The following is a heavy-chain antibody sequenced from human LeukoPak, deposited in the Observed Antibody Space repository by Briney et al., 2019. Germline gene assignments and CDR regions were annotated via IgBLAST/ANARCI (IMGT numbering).Heavy chain of an antibody. CDR2: ISGSGGST. CDR3: AKDARFGVVIIWHFDY. CDR1: GFTISSYA. D-gene: IGHD3-3*01. Sequence: PAGSLTLSCAASGFTISSYAMSWVRKPPGKGLEWVSAISGSGGSTYYADSVKARFTISTDNSKTSQYLQMNSLRAEDTAVYYCAKDARFGVVIIWHFDYWGQGTLVTVSS. J-gene: IGHJ4*02. V-gene: IGHV3-23*01.